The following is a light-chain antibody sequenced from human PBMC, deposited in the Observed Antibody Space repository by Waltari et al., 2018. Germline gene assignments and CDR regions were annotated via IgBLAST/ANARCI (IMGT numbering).Light chain of an antibody. CDR3: QQVNSVPRT. CDR1: QRISRR. V-gene: IGKV1-12*01. CDR2: DAS. J-gene: IGKJ4*02. Sequence: DLQITHSPSSVSASVGNSVPLTCRASQRISRRVAWYQQKPRKAPKLLIYDASSLHSGVPSRFSGSGSGTDVTLTLRSVQPEDFATYYCQQVNSVPRTFGEGTKVEV.